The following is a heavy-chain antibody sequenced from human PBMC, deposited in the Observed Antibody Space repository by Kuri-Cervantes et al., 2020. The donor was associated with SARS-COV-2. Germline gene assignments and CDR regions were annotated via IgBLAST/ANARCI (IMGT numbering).Heavy chain of an antibody. J-gene: IGHJ6*03. CDR1: GGSISSSSYY. D-gene: IGHD5-18*01. CDR2: IYYSGST. CDR3: ARGRGYSYGHYYYYMDV. Sequence: GSLRLSCTVSGGSISSSSYYWGWIRQPPGKGLEWIGSIYYSGSTYYNPSLKSRVTISVDTSKNQFSLKLSSVTAADTAVYYCARGRGYSYGHYYYYMDVWGKGTTVTVSS. V-gene: IGHV4-39*01.